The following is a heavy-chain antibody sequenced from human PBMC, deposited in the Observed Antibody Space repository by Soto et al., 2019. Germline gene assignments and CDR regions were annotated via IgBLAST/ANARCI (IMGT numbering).Heavy chain of an antibody. D-gene: IGHD2-21*01. J-gene: IGHJ5*02. Sequence: QGQLVQSGAEVRKPGSSVKVSCKVSGGTFRNFGMTWVRQAPGKGLEWMGAIIPHFGTPKYAQKFQGRVSMTADESTGTASVEIGNLRPDDSAFSSCAKTSQGVCGGELCYRLDSCFDLWVQGTHISVSS. CDR3: AKTSQGVCGGELCYRLDSCFDL. CDR2: IIPHFGTP. CDR1: GGTFRNFG. V-gene: IGHV1-69*01.